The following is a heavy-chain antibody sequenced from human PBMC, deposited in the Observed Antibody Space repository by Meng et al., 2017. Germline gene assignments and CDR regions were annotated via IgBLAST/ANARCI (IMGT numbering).Heavy chain of an antibody. CDR2: INTNTGNP. D-gene: IGHD3-22*01. Sequence: QVKPVKFGFEFKKPGASVKCSCKASGYILTSYVKNWVRQAPGQGLEWMGWINTNTGNPTYAQGFTGRFVFSLDTSVSTAYLQISSLKAEDTAVYYCATISPRDSSGLSFDYWGQGTLVTVSS. V-gene: IGHV7-4-1*02. CDR1: GYILTSYV. CDR3: ATISPRDSSGLSFDY. J-gene: IGHJ4*02.